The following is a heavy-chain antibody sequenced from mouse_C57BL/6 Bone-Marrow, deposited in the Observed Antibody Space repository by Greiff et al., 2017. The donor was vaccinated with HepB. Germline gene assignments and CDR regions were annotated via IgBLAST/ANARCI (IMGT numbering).Heavy chain of an antibody. CDR3: AGDGGNWYFDV. J-gene: IGHJ1*03. D-gene: IGHD2-14*01. CDR1: GYTFTSYG. V-gene: IGHV1-81*01. CDR2: IYPRSGNT. Sequence: VQLQQSGAELARPGASVKLSCTASGYTFTSYGISWVKQRTGQGLEWIGEIYPRSGNTYYNEKFKGKATLTADKSTSTAYMELRSLTSEDSAVYFCAGDGGNWYFDVWGTGTTVTVSS.